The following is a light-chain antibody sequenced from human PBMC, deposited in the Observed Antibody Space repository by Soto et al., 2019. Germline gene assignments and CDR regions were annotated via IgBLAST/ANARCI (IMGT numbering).Light chain of an antibody. Sequence: EVVLTQSPATLSLSPGERATLSCRASQSVRNFLAWYQQKPGQAPRLLIYEASNMTAGIPARFSGSGSGTVFTLTTSSLGPEDFGVYYYQQRPNWPRGTFGQGTNLEI. CDR2: EAS. V-gene: IGKV3-11*01. CDR1: QSVRNF. J-gene: IGKJ2*02. CDR3: QQRPNWPRGT.